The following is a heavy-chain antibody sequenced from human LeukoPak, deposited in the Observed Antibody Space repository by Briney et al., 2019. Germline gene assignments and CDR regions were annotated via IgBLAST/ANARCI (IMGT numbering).Heavy chain of an antibody. CDR2: INSDGSST. V-gene: IGHV3-74*01. Sequence: GGSLRPSCAASGFTFSGYWIHWVRQAPGKGLVWVSRINSDGSSTSYADSVKGRFTISRDNAKKTLYLQMNSLRAEDTAVYYCARPSGSYYYDAFDIWGQGTMVTVSS. CDR3: ARPSGSYYYDAFDI. D-gene: IGHD3-10*01. CDR1: GFTFSGYW. J-gene: IGHJ3*02.